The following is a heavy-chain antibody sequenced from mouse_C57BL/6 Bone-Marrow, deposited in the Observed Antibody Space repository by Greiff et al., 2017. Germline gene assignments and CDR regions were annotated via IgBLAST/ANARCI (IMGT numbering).Heavy chain of an antibody. J-gene: IGHJ4*01. CDR2: IHPTSGST. Sequence: QVQLQQPGAELVMPGASVKLSCKASGYTFTSYWMHWVKQRPGQGLEWIGMIHPTSGSTNYNETFKSKATLTVDKSSSTAYMQLSSLTSEDSAVXYGGRDRLRRGTGCDMDYWGQGTSVTVSS. V-gene: IGHV1-64*01. D-gene: IGHD3-2*02. CDR1: GYTFTSYW. CDR3: GRDRLRRGTGCDMDY.